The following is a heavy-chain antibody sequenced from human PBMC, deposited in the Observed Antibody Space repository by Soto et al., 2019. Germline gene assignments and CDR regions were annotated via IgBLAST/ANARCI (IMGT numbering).Heavy chain of an antibody. CDR2: ISWNSGSI. CDR1: GFTFDDYA. V-gene: IGHV3-9*01. J-gene: IGHJ3*02. CDR3: AKDPFDI. Sequence: EVQLVESGGGLVQPGRSLRLSCAASGFTFDDYAMHWVRQAPGKGLEWVSGISWNSGSIGYADSVKGRFTISRDNAKNSLYLKMNSLRAEDTALYYCAKDPFDIWGQGTMVTVSS.